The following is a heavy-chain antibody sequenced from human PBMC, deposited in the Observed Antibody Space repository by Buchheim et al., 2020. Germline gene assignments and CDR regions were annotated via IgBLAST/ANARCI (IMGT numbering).Heavy chain of an antibody. D-gene: IGHD3-3*01. CDR3: ASPLTIFGVVIGYYYYGMDV. CDR1: GGTFSSYA. Sequence: QVQLVQSGAEVKKPGSSVKVSCKASGGTFSSYAISWVRQAPGQGLEWMGGIIPIFGTANYAQKFQGRVTITADESTSTAYMELSSLRSEDTAMYYCASPLTIFGVVIGYYYYGMDVWGQGTT. CDR2: IIPIFGTA. J-gene: IGHJ6*02. V-gene: IGHV1-69*01.